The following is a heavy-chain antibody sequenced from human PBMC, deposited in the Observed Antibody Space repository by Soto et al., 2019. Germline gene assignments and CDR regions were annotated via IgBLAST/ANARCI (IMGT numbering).Heavy chain of an antibody. D-gene: IGHD1-26*01. V-gene: IGHV3-23*01. J-gene: IGHJ4*02. Sequence: GGSLRLSCAASGFTFSSYAMSWVRQAPGKGLEWLAGITFRGDYTYYADSVKGRFSPSRDNSRNRLDLQMNNLKVEDTALYYCAKLGTMGVFDNWGQGTLVTVSS. CDR3: AKLGTMGVFDN. CDR1: GFTFSSYA. CDR2: ITFRGDYT.